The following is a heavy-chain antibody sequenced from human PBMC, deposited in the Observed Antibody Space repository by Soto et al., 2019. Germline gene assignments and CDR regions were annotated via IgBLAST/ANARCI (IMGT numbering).Heavy chain of an antibody. CDR2: IYPGDSDT. Sequence: PGESLKISCKGSGYSFTSYWIGWLRQMPGKVLEWMGIIYPGDSDTRYSQSFQGQVTISDDKSISTAYLQWSSLKASDTAMYYCARNGITRTTFPDYWGQGTLVTVSS. V-gene: IGHV5-51*01. J-gene: IGHJ4*02. CDR1: GYSFTSYW. D-gene: IGHD1-7*01. CDR3: ARNGITRTTFPDY.